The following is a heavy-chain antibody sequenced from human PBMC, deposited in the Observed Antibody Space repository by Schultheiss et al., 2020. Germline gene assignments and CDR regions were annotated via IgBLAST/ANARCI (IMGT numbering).Heavy chain of an antibody. J-gene: IGHJ6*02. V-gene: IGHV3-48*01. Sequence: GGSLRLSCAASGFTFSSYGMHWVRQAPGKGLEWVSYISSSSSTIYYANSVKGRFTISRDNSKNTLYLQMGSLRAEDMAVYYCAREGLRRSGGMDVWGQGTTVTVSS. CDR3: AREGLRRSGGMDV. D-gene: IGHD1-26*01. CDR2: ISSSSSTI. CDR1: GFTFSSYG.